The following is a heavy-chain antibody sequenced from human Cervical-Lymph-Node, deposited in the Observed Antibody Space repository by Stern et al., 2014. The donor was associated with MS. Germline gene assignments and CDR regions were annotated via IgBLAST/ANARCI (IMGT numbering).Heavy chain of an antibody. CDR2: MTPNSGNP. Sequence: VQLVHSGSEVKKPGASVKVSCKASGYTFTSYDLNWVRQATRPRLDWMVWMTPNSGNPGYAQKFQGRDTMTRNTSISTAHIEPSSLRSEDTAVYYWARGRGPGGIAVHPWGQGTLVTVSS. D-gene: IGHD6-19*01. V-gene: IGHV1-8*01. CDR3: ARGRGPGGIAVHP. J-gene: IGHJ5*02. CDR1: GYTFTSYD.